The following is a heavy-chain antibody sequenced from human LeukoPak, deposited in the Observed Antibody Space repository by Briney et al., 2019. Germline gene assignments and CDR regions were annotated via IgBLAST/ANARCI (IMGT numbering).Heavy chain of an antibody. CDR2: IYYSGST. V-gene: IGHV4-39*07. D-gene: IGHD2-2*01. CDR1: GGSISSSSYY. J-gene: IGHJ5*02. Sequence: SETLSLTCTVSGGSISSSSYYWGWIRQPPGKGLEWIGSIYYSGSTYYNPSLKSRVTISVDTSKNQFSLKLSSVTAADTAVYYCARTPWVVPAAMRAGWFDPWGQGTLVTVSS. CDR3: ARTPWVVPAAMRAGWFDP.